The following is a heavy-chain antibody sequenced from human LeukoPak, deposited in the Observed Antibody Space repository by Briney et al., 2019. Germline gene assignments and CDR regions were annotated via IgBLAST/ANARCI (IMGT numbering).Heavy chain of an antibody. D-gene: IGHD3-10*01. Sequence: SVKVSCKASGGTFSSYAISWVRQAPGQGFGWMGRIIPILGIANYAQKFQGRVTITADKSTSTAYVELSSLRSEDTAVYYCARDRAPEFRAFDIWGQGTMVTVSS. CDR1: GGTFSSYA. CDR2: IIPILGIA. V-gene: IGHV1-69*04. CDR3: ARDRAPEFRAFDI. J-gene: IGHJ3*02.